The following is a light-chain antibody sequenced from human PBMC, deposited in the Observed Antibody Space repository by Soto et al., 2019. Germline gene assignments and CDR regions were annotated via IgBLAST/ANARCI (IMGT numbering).Light chain of an antibody. Sequence: EIVMTQSPATLAVSPGERATLSCRASQSVSSNLAWYQQKPGQAPRLLIYGASTRVTGIPGRFSGSGSGTEFTLTISGLQSEDFAVYYCQQYNNWPRTFGQGTKLESK. V-gene: IGKV3-15*01. CDR2: GAS. CDR1: QSVSSN. J-gene: IGKJ2*01. CDR3: QQYNNWPRT.